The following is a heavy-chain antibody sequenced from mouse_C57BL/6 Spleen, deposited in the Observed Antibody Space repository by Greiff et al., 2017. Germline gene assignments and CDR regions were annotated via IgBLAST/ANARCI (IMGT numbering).Heavy chain of an antibody. CDR2: INPNNGGT. J-gene: IGHJ2*01. CDR1: GYTFTDYN. CDR3: ARGVSTMVTGDYCDF. D-gene: IGHD2-2*01. V-gene: IGHV1-18*01. Sequence: VQLQQSGPELVKPGASVKIPCKASGYTFTDYNMDWVKQSHGKSLEWIGDINPNNGGTIYNQKFKGKATLTVDKSASTAYMELRSLTSEDTAVYYCARGVSTMVTGDYCDFCGQGTTLTVSS.